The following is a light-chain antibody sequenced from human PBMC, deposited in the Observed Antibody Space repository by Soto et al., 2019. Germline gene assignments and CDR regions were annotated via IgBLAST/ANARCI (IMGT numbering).Light chain of an antibody. Sequence: DLQMTQSPSSLSASVGDRVTITCRASQGIGNDLGWYQQKPGKAPKRLIYSSFILQSGVPSRFSGSGSGTEFTLTISSLQPEDFATYYWLQHKSYPLTFGQGTRLEIK. CDR3: LQHKSYPLT. J-gene: IGKJ5*01. CDR1: QGIGND. V-gene: IGKV1-17*01. CDR2: SSF.